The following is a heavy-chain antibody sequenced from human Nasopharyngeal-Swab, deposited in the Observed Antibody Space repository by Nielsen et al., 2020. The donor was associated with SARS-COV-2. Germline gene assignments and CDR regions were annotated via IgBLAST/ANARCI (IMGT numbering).Heavy chain of an antibody. CDR3: VREGGVAVAGSYDY. CDR1: GFTFRTYA. CDR2: INTNGGTT. V-gene: IGHV3-64*02. D-gene: IGHD6-19*01. Sequence: GESLKTSCAAPGFTFRTYAMHWVRQAPGKGLEYVSAINTNGGTTYYADSVKGRFTISRDNSKNTLYLQMGSLRAEDMAVYYCVREGGVAVAGSYDYWGQGTLVTVSS. J-gene: IGHJ4*02.